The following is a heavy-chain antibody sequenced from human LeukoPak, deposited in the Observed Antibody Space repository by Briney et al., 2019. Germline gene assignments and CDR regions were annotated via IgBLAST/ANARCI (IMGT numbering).Heavy chain of an antibody. CDR1: GFTFSSYA. D-gene: IGHD2-15*01. CDR3: AKAANRDVVVVVAANYFDY. Sequence: GGSLRLSCAASGFTFSSYAMSWVRQAPGKGLEWVSAISGSGGSTYYADSVKGRFTISRDNSKNTLYLQMNSLRAEDTAVYYCAKAANRDVVVVVAANYFDYWGQGTLVTVYS. J-gene: IGHJ4*02. CDR2: ISGSGGST. V-gene: IGHV3-23*01.